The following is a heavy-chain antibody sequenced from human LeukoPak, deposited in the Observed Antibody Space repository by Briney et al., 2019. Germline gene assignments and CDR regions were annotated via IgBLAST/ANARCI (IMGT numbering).Heavy chain of an antibody. V-gene: IGHV4-39*01. CDR2: TYYSGST. CDR1: GGSVSSSSNY. J-gene: IGHJ5*02. Sequence: PSETLSLTCTVSGGSVSSSSNYWAWIRQPPGKGPEWIASTYYSGSTYYDPPLKSRITMSVDTAKNQFFLRLSSVTAADTAVYYCARHIGARPKWFDPWGQGTLVSVSS. D-gene: IGHD6-6*01. CDR3: ARHIGARPKWFDP.